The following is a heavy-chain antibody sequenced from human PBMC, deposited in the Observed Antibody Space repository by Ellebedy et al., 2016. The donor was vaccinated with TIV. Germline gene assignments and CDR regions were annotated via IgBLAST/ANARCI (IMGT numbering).Heavy chain of an antibody. CDR2: ISAYNGNT. CDR1: GYTFTSYG. Sequence: AASVKVSCKASGYTFTSYGISWVRQAPGQGLEWMGWISAYNGNTNYAQKLQGRVTMTTDTSTSTAYMELRSLRSDDTAVYYCARVRYSSSWYSFYGMDVWGQGTTVTVSS. CDR3: ARVRYSSSWYSFYGMDV. D-gene: IGHD6-13*01. V-gene: IGHV1-18*01. J-gene: IGHJ6*02.